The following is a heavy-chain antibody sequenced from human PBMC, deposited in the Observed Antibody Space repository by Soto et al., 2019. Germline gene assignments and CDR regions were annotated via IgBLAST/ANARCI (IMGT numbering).Heavy chain of an antibody. V-gene: IGHV1-69*12. CDR2: ITPIFGTA. Sequence: QVQLVQSGAEVKKPGSSVKVSCKASGGTFSTDSISWVRQAPGQGLEWMGGITPIFGTANNAQKFQGRVTITADESTSTAYMELSSLRSEDTAVYFCAREIDGYYGMDVWGQGTTVTVAS. CDR1: GGTFSTDS. J-gene: IGHJ6*02. CDR3: AREIDGYYGMDV.